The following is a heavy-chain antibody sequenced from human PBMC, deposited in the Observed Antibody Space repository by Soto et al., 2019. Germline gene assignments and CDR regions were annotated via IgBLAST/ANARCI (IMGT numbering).Heavy chain of an antibody. CDR3: EKTGTTSGFFY. CDR2: ISGSVGST. J-gene: IGHJ4*02. Sequence: PGGSLRLSCAAPGFTFSSYAMSWVRQAPGKGLEWVSAISGSVGSTYYADSVKGRFTISRDNSKNTLYLQMNSLRAEDTAVYYCEKTGTTSGFFYWGQGTLVTVSS. D-gene: IGHD1-7*01. CDR1: GFTFSSYA. V-gene: IGHV3-23*01.